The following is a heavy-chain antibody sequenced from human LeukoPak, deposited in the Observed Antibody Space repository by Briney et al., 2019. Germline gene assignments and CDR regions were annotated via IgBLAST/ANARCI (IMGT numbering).Heavy chain of an antibody. CDR1: GFTFDDYG. J-gene: IGHJ4*02. Sequence: GGSLRLSCAASGFTFDDYGMSWVRQAPGKGLEWVSGINWNGGSTGYADSVKGRFTISRDNAKNSLYLQMNGLRAEDTALYYCARVRYCSSTSCYWHFDYWGQGTLVTVSS. CDR3: ARVRYCSSTSCYWHFDY. D-gene: IGHD2-2*01. V-gene: IGHV3-20*04. CDR2: INWNGGST.